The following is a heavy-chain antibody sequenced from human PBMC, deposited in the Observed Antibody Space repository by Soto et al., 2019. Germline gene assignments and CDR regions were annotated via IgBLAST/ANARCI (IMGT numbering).Heavy chain of an antibody. D-gene: IGHD3-22*01. J-gene: IGHJ4*02. Sequence: QMQLVQLGAEVRKPGSSVKVSCKASGGTFSRHAISWVRQAPGQGLEWMGGIIPIFGTANHAQKFQGRVTIIADESTSTVYMELSSLRSEDTAMYYCARGWGYDSNDYYYAYWGQGTLVIVSS. V-gene: IGHV1-69*01. CDR3: ARGWGYDSNDYYYAY. CDR2: IIPIFGTA. CDR1: GGTFSRHA.